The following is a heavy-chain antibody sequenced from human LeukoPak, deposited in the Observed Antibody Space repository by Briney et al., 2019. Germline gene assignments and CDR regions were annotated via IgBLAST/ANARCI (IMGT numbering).Heavy chain of an antibody. CDR2: IYHSGST. D-gene: IGHD6-13*01. CDR3: ARVSGSSWDHDAFDI. Sequence: PSETLSFTCAASGGSISSSNWWSWVRQPPGKGLEWIGEIYHSGSTNYNPSLKSRVTISVDKSKNQFSLKLSSVTAADTAVYYCARVSGSSWDHDAFDIWGQGTMVTVSS. J-gene: IGHJ3*02. CDR1: GGSISSSNW. V-gene: IGHV4-4*02.